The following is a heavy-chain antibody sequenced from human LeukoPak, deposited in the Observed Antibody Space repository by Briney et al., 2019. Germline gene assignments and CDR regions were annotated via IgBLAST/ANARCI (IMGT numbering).Heavy chain of an antibody. J-gene: IGHJ4*02. CDR1: GFTFSSYG. Sequence: GGSLRLSCAASGFTFSSYGMHWVRQAPGKGLEWVAVIWYDGSNKYYADSVKGRFTISRDNSKNTLYLQMNSLRAEDTAVYYCARDRIAAAGNSFDYWGQGTLVTVSS. D-gene: IGHD6-13*01. V-gene: IGHV3-33*01. CDR2: IWYDGSNK. CDR3: ARDRIAAAGNSFDY.